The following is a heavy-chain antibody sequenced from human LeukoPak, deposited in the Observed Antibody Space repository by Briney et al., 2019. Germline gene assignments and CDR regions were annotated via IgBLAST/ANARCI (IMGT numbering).Heavy chain of an antibody. CDR1: GFTFSSYA. V-gene: IGHV3-23*01. J-gene: IGHJ4*02. CDR3: ANGRSGLYSALTFDY. D-gene: IGHD6-19*01. Sequence: AGGSLRLSCAASGFTFSSYAMSWVRQAPGKGLEWVSAISGSGGSTYYADSVKGRFTISRDNSKNTLYLQVNSLRAEDTAVYYCANGRSGLYSALTFDYWGQGTLVTVSS. CDR2: ISGSGGST.